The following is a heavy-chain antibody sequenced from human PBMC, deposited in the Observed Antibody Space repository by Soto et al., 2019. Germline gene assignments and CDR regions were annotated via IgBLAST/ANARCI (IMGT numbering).Heavy chain of an antibody. CDR3: AKEDIVVVPARLWFGELYHPHFDY. V-gene: IGHV3-30*18. Sequence: GGSLRLSCAASGFTFSSYGMHWVRQAPGKGLEWVAVISYDGSNKYYADSVKGRFTISRDNSKNTLYLQMNSLRAEDTAVYYCAKEDIVVVPARLWFGELYHPHFDYWGQGTLVTVSS. CDR2: ISYDGSNK. D-gene: IGHD2-2*01. J-gene: IGHJ4*02. CDR1: GFTFSSYG.